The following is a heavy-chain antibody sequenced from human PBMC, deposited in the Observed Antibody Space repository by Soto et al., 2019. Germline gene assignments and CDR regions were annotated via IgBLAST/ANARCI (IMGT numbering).Heavy chain of an antibody. D-gene: IGHD2-21*02. Sequence: QPGGSLRLSCAASGFTFSSYAMSWVRQAPGKGLEWVSAISGSGGSTYYADSVKGRFTISRDNSKNTLYLQMNSLRAEDTAVYYCAKLDRGVVTPGDAFDLWGQGTMVTVS. CDR3: AKLDRGVVTPGDAFDL. V-gene: IGHV3-23*01. J-gene: IGHJ3*01. CDR2: ISGSGGST. CDR1: GFTFSSYA.